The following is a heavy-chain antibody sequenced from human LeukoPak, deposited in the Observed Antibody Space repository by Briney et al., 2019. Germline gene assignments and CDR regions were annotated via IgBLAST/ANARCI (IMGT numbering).Heavy chain of an antibody. CDR2: ISAYNGNT. D-gene: IGHD3-3*01. V-gene: IGHV1-18*01. CDR3: ARDLEYYDFWSGYPSTS. J-gene: IGHJ5*02. CDR1: GYTFTSYG. Sequence: ASVKVPCKASGYTFTSYGISWVRQAPGQGLEWMGWISAYNGNTNYAQKLQGRVTMTTDTSTSTAYMELRSLRSDDTAVYYCARDLEYYDFWSGYPSTSWGQGTLVTVSS.